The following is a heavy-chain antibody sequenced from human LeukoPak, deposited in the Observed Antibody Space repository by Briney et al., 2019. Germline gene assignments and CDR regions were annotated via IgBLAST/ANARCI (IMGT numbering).Heavy chain of an antibody. CDR3: AKDGSGRSGGSCYQNFDY. D-gene: IGHD2-15*01. CDR1: RFTFSSYA. V-gene: IGHV3-23*01. Sequence: GGSLRLSCAASRFTFSSYAMSWVRQAPGKGLEWVSGISGSGGSTYYADSVKGRFTISRDNSKNTLYLQMNSLRAEDTAVYYCAKDGSGRSGGSCYQNFDYWGQGTLVTVSS. J-gene: IGHJ4*02. CDR2: ISGSGGST.